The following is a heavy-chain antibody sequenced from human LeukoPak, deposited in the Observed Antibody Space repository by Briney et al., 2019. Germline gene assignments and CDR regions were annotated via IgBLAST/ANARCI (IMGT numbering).Heavy chain of an antibody. V-gene: IGHV5-51*01. CDR3: ARRHGCSSTSCPPDY. Sequence: GEALKISCRGSGYSFNTYWIGWVRQIPGKGLEWMGIIYPGDSDTRYTPSVQGQVTLSAEKSIKTAYLKWSSLKASDTAMYYCARRHGCSSTSCPPDYWGQGTLVTVS. CDR1: GYSFNTYW. CDR2: IYPGDSDT. J-gene: IGHJ4*02. D-gene: IGHD2-2*01.